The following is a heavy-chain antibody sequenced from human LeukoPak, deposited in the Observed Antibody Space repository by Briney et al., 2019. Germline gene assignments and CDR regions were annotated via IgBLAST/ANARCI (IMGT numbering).Heavy chain of an antibody. Sequence: SETLSLTCTVSGVSISIYYWSWIRQPPGKGLEWIGYIYNSESTYYNPSLKSRVTISLDTSKNQFTLRLNSVTAADTAVYYCARVKGSNWFDPWGQGTLVTVSS. J-gene: IGHJ5*02. V-gene: IGHV4-59*01. D-gene: IGHD6-6*01. CDR2: IYNSEST. CDR1: GVSISIYY. CDR3: ARVKGSNWFDP.